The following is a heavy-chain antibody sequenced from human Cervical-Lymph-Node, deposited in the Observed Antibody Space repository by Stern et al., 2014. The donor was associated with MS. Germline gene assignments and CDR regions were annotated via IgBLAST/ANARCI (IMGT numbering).Heavy chain of an antibody. CDR2: VSYDGSNK. CDR3: AKDRQYLTYVFDH. J-gene: IGHJ5*02. V-gene: IGHV3-30*18. CDR1: GFTFGSCA. D-gene: IGHD2/OR15-2a*01. Sequence: QVQLVESGGGVVQPGRPLRLSCAASGFTFGSCAMHWVRQAPGKWLVWVAGVSYDGSNKYYADSVKGRFTVSRDSSQNTLHLQMSSLRAEDTAVYYCAKDRQYLTYVFDHWGQGSLVTVSS.